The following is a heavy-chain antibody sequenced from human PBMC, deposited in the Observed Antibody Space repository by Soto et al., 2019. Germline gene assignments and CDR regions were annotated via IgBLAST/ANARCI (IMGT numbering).Heavy chain of an antibody. J-gene: IGHJ5*02. CDR2: MNSGSGGT. CDR1: GYTFTSCV. V-gene: IGHV1-8*02. CDR3: ARMATFGSLNWFDP. Sequence: GASVKASWKDSGYTFTSCVSRSLRQATGQGLEWMGWMNSGSGGTGYAQKFQGRVNMTRDISTATAYMELSSLRSDDTATYYCARMATFGSLNWFDPWGQGTLVTVSS. D-gene: IGHD3-16*01.